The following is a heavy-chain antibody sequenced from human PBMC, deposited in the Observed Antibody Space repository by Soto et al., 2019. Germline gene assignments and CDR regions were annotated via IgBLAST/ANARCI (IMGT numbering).Heavy chain of an antibody. J-gene: IGHJ3*02. CDR2: IYYSGST. D-gene: IGHD2-15*01. CDR3: ARGSGPNDAFDI. V-gene: IGHV4-61*01. CDR1: GGSVSSGSYY. Sequence: QVQLQESGPGLVKPSETLSLTCTVSGGSVSSGSYYWSWIRQPPGKGLEWIGYIYYSGSTNYNPSPXSRXTISVDTSKNQFSLKLSSVTAADTAVYYCARGSGPNDAFDIWGQGTMVTVSS.